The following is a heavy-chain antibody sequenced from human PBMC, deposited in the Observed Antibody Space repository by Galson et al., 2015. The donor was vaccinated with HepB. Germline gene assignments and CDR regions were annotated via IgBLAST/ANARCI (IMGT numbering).Heavy chain of an antibody. V-gene: IGHV3-30*04. Sequence: SLRLSCAASGFTFSSYAMHWVRQAPGKGLEWVAVISYDGSNKYYADSVKGRFTISRDNSKNTLYLQMNSLRAEDTAVYYCARDSLRPSITMIVVVITSPDYWGQGTLVTVSS. J-gene: IGHJ4*02. CDR1: GFTFSSYA. D-gene: IGHD3-22*01. CDR3: ARDSLRPSITMIVVVITSPDY. CDR2: ISYDGSNK.